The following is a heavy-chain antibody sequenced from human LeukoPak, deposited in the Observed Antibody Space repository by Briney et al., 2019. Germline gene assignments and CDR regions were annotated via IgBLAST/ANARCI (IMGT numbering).Heavy chain of an antibody. CDR2: IYYSGST. V-gene: IGHV4-59*01. J-gene: IGHJ4*02. D-gene: IGHD6-6*01. CDR1: GGSISSYY. Sequence: IPSETLSLTCTVSGGSISSYYWSWIRQPPGKGLEWIGYIYYSGSTNYNPSLKSRVTISVDTSKNQFSLKLSSVTAADTAVYYCASLAARHDYWGQGTLVTVSS. CDR3: ASLAARHDY.